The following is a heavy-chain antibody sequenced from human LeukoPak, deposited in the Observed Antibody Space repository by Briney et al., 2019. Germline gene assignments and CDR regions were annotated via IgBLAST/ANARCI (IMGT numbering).Heavy chain of an antibody. J-gene: IGHJ4*02. V-gene: IGHV3-23*01. Sequence: TGGSLRLSCAASGFTFSSYAMSWVRQAPGKGLEWVSAICGSGGSTYYADSVKGRFTISRDNYKNTLYLKMNSLRAEDTAVYYCAKAWTYYYDSRLDYWGQGTLVTVSS. CDR1: GFTFSSYA. D-gene: IGHD3-22*01. CDR3: AKAWTYYYDSRLDY. CDR2: ICGSGGST.